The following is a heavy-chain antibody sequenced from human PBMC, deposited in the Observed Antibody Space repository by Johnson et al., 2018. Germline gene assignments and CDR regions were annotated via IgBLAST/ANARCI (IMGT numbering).Heavy chain of an antibody. V-gene: IGHV3-23*04. CDR1: GFTFNNYA. CDR2: ISGDAHYI. J-gene: IGHJ6*04. CDR3: AKRIEVIPSSSSPVDV. Sequence: VQLVESGGGLVQPGGSLRLSCEASGFTFNNYAMTWVRQAPGKGLEWVSTISGDAHYIYYADSVKGRFTISRDNSKNTLFLQMNSLRVEDTAVYYCAKRIEVIPSSSSPVDVWGKGTTVTVSS. D-gene: IGHD2/OR15-2a*01.